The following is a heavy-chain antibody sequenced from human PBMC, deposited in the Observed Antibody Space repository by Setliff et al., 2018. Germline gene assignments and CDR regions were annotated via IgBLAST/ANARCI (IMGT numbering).Heavy chain of an antibody. D-gene: IGHD3-9*01. J-gene: IGHJ4*02. CDR1: GFTSSSYS. V-gene: IGHV3-64*01. CDR3: AREDGYNIFDSLDY. Sequence: LRLSCAASGFTSSSYSMNWVRQAPGKGLEYVSGISSDGGSTYYANSVKDRFTISRDNSKNTLYLQMNSLRAEDTAVYYCAREDGYNIFDSLDYWGQGTLVTVSS. CDR2: ISSDGGST.